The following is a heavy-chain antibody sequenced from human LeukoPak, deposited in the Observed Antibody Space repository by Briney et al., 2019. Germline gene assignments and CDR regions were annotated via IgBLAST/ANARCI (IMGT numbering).Heavy chain of an antibody. CDR2: IWYDGSNK. CDR3: ARDGSEYYGMDV. D-gene: IGHD1-26*01. CDR1: GFTFSSYG. V-gene: IGHV3-33*01. J-gene: IGHJ6*02. Sequence: GGSLRLSCAASGFTFSSYGMHWVRQAPGKGLEWVAVIWYDGSNKYYADSVKGRFTISRDNSKNTLYLQMNSLRAEDTAVYYCARDGSEYYGMDVWGQGTTVTVSS.